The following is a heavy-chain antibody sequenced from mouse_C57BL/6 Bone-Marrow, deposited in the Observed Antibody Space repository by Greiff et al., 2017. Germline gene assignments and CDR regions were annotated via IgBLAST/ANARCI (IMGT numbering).Heavy chain of an antibody. J-gene: IGHJ3*01. D-gene: IGHD1-1*01. CDR2: IDPENGDT. CDR1: GFNIKDAY. Sequence: VQLQQSGAELVRPGASVKLSCTASGFNIKDAYMHWVKQRPEQGLEWIGWIDPENGDTEYASKFQGKATITADTSSNTAYLQLSSLTSEDTAVYYCATREDGSSYEAYWGQGTLVTVSA. CDR3: ATREDGSSYEAY. V-gene: IGHV14-4*01.